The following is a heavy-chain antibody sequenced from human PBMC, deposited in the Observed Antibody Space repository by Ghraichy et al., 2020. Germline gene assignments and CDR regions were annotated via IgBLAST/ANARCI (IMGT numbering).Heavy chain of an antibody. CDR2: IYYSGST. CDR1: GGSISSYY. V-gene: IGHV4-59*01. D-gene: IGHD6-19*01. Sequence: SQTLSLTCTVSGGSISSYYWSWIRQPPGKGLEWIGYIYYSGSTNYNPYLKSRVTISVDTSKNQFSLKLSSVTAADTAVYYCARTLPGIAVAGYWYFDIWGRGTLVTVSS. J-gene: IGHJ2*01. CDR3: ARTLPGIAVAGYWYFDI.